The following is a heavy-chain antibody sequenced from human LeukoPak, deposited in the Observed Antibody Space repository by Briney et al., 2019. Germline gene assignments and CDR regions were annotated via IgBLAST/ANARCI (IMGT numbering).Heavy chain of an antibody. J-gene: IGHJ4*02. CDR3: ARGGSGSGSLDY. CDR1: GFPFSTYD. D-gene: IGHD3-10*01. V-gene: IGHV3-33*08. CDR2: IWYDGTNK. Sequence: GGSLRLSCAASGFPFSTYDMHWVRQAPGKGLEWVAVIWYDGTNKYYADSVKGRFTISRDSSKNTLYLQMNSLRAEETAVYYCARGGSGSGSLDYWGQGTLVTVSS.